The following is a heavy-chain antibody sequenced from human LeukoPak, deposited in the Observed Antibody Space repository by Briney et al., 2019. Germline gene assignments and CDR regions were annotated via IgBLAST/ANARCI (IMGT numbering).Heavy chain of an antibody. CDR3: ARQYFGYYYMDV. V-gene: IGHV4-4*07. J-gene: IGHJ6*03. CDR2: IYTSGST. D-gene: IGHD3-9*01. Sequence: SETLSLTCIVSGVSISNYYWSWIRQPAGKGLEWIGRIYTSGSTNYNPSLKSRVTISVDTSKNQFSLKLTSVTAADTAVYYCARQYFGYYYMDVWGKGTTVTVSS. CDR1: GVSISNYY.